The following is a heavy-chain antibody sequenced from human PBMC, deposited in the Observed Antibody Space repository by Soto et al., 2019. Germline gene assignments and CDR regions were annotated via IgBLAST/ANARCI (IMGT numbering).Heavy chain of an antibody. CDR1: GGSISSSNW. V-gene: IGHV4-4*02. Sequence: SETLSLTCSVSGGSISSSNWWSWVRQPPGKGLEWIGEIYHSGSTNYNPSLKSRVTISVDRSKSQFSLKLSSVTAADTAIYYCARVSERRGYGYGPFDVPVPRWGQGTLVTVSS. CDR3: ARVSERRGYGYGPFDVPVPR. D-gene: IGHD5-18*01. J-gene: IGHJ4*02. CDR2: IYHSGST.